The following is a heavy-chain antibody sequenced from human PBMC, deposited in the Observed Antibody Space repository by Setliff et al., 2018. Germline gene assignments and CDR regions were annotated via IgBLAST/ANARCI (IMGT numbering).Heavy chain of an antibody. CDR1: GDSISSRRNY. CDR2: IYTTWST. CDR3: ARASSGWYSAYYYYMDV. J-gene: IGHJ6*03. Sequence: PSETLSLTCNVSGDSISSRRNYWGWFRQPAGKGLEWIGQIYTTWSTNYNPSLRSRVTISLDTSKNQFSLNLTSVTAADTAVYYCARASSGWYSAYYYYMDVWGKGTTVTVSS. D-gene: IGHD6-19*01. V-gene: IGHV4-61*09.